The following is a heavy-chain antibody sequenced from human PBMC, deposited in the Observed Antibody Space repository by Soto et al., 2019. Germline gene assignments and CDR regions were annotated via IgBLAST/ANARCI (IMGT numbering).Heavy chain of an antibody. V-gene: IGHV4-31*03. D-gene: IGHD4-17*01. CDR3: ARVPCGDYVQFGTGLLDY. CDR2: IYYSGST. J-gene: IGHJ4*02. Sequence: SETLSLTCTVSGGSISSGGYYWSWIRQHPGKGLEWIGYIYYSGSTYYNPSLKSRVTISVDTSKNQFSLKLSSVTAADTAVYYCARVPCGDYVQFGTGLLDYWDQGTLVTGSS. CDR1: GGSISSGGYY.